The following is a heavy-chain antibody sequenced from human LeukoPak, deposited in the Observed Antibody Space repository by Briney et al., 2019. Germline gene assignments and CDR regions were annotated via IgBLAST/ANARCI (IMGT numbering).Heavy chain of an antibody. CDR2: IYTSGST. CDR1: GGSISSYY. CDR3: ARHREMATITYYYYYMDV. V-gene: IGHV4-4*09. J-gene: IGHJ6*03. D-gene: IGHD5-24*01. Sequence: PSETLSLTCTVSGGSISSYYWSWIRQPPGKGLEWIGYIYTSGSTNYNPSLKSRVTISVDTSKNQFSLKLSSVTAADTAAYYCARHREMATITYYYYYMDVWGKGTTVTVSS.